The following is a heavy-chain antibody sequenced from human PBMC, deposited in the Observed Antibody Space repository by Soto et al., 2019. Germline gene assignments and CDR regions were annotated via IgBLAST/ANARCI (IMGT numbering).Heavy chain of an antibody. CDR3: ARSADGDNFDY. J-gene: IGHJ4*02. V-gene: IGHV5-51*01. D-gene: IGHD3-9*01. CDR2: IYPGDSDT. Sequence: GESLKISCKGSGYRITSYWIGWVRQMPGKGLGWMGIIYPGDSDTRYSPSFQGQVTISADKSISTAYLQWSSLKASDTAMYYCARSADGDNFDYWGQGTLVTVSS. CDR1: GYRITSYW.